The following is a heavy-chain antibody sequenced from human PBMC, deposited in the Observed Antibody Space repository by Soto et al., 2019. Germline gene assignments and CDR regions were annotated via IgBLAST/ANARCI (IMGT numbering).Heavy chain of an antibody. CDR2: ISYTGST. Sequence: SETLSLTCAVSGGSISSSNHYWGWIRQPPGKGLEWIGSISYTGSTYHNPSLKSRVTISVDTSKNQFSMRLSSVTAADTAVYSCLSSLNIRYSDYWGQGALVTVSS. J-gene: IGHJ4*02. V-gene: IGHV4-39*01. D-gene: IGHD2-21*01. CDR3: LSSLNIRYSDY. CDR1: GGSISSSNHY.